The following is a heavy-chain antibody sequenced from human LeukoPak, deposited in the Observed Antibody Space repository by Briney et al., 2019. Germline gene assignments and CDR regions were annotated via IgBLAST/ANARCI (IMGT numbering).Heavy chain of an antibody. J-gene: IGHJ4*02. CDR3: ARADYYDSSGYYYDY. CDR2: INPSGGST. V-gene: IGHV1-46*01. CDR1: GYTFTSYD. D-gene: IGHD3-22*01. Sequence: ASVKVSXKASGYTFTSYDINWVRQATGQGLEWMGIINPSGGSTSYAQKFQGRVTMTRDTSTSTVYMELSSLRSEDTAVYYCARADYYDSSGYYYDYWGQGTLVTVSS.